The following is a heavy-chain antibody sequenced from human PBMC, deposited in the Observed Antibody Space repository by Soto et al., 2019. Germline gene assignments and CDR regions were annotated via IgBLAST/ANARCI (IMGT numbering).Heavy chain of an antibody. D-gene: IGHD6-13*01. Sequence: QIQLVQSGAAVKKPGTSVKVTCKTSGYTFSSYGVTWVRQAPGQGLEWIGWTSGYNTHTNYAPKLHDRVIMTTDLPTGTASMELRSLRSDDTAIYYCARGSSYGRSSWPDYWGQGTLVIVSS. CDR2: TSGYNTHT. CDR3: ARGSSYGRSSWPDY. CDR1: GYTFSSYG. J-gene: IGHJ4*02. V-gene: IGHV1-18*01.